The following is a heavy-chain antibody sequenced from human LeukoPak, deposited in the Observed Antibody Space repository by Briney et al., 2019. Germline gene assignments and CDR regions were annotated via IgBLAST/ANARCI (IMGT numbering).Heavy chain of an antibody. Sequence: PSETLSLTCTVSGGSISSYYWSWIRQPPGKGLEWIGYIYYSGSTNYNPSLKSRVTISVDTSKNQFSLKLSSVTAADTAVYYCARGLYGSGSYYTYYYYYYMDVWGKGTTVTVSS. CDR1: GGSISSYY. CDR2: IYYSGST. CDR3: ARGLYGSGSYYTYYYYYYMDV. J-gene: IGHJ6*03. D-gene: IGHD3-10*01. V-gene: IGHV4-59*01.